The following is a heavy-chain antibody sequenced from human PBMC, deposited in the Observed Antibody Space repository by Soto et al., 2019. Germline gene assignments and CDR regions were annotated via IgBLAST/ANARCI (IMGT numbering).Heavy chain of an antibody. D-gene: IGHD6-6*01. J-gene: IGHJ6*02. Sequence: GASVKVSCKASGYTFTSYGISWVRQAPGQGLEWMGWISAYNGNTNYAQKLQGRVTMTTDTSTSTAYMELRSLRSDDTAVYYCARDPPRIAAGYYYYYGMDVWGQGTTVTVSS. CDR1: GYTFTSYG. CDR2: ISAYNGNT. V-gene: IGHV1-18*04. CDR3: ARDPPRIAAGYYYYYGMDV.